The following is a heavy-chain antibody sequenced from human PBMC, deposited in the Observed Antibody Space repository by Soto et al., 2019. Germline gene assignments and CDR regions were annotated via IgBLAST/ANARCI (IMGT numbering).Heavy chain of an antibody. CDR2: IYPGDSDT. V-gene: IGHV5-51*01. Sequence: GEALQISCQGSGYSFASYWIGWVSQMHGKDLEWMGIIYPGDSDTRYSPSFQGQVTISADKSLRTAYLQWTSLKASDTALYYCARTRSFTLGFYYDGMDVWGQGTTVTVSS. J-gene: IGHJ6*02. CDR1: GYSFASYW. D-gene: IGHD6-6*01. CDR3: ARTRSFTLGFYYDGMDV.